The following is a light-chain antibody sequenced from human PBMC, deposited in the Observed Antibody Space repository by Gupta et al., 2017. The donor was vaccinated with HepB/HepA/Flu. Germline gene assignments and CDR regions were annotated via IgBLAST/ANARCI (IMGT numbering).Light chain of an antibody. Sequence: QSVLTQPPSVSGAPGQRVTISCTGSRSNIGAGYDVHWYQQFPGIAPKLLIYRNNNRPSGVPDRFSGSKSGTSASLTITGLQAEDEADYYCQSYDSSLSGPGLFGGGTKVTVL. CDR3: QSYDSSLSGPGL. CDR2: RNN. CDR1: RSNIGAGYD. V-gene: IGLV1-40*01. J-gene: IGLJ2*01.